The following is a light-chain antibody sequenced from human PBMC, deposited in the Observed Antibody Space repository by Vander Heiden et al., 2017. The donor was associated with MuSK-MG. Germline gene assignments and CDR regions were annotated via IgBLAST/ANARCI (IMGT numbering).Light chain of an antibody. CDR1: QSINSW. Sequence: DIQMTQSPSTLSASVGDRVTITCRASQSINSWLAWYQQKPGKAPKLLIHKASVLHTGVPSRFSGSESGTEFTLTISSLQPDDFATYYCQLDDFYSGTFGGGTKVEIK. J-gene: IGKJ4*01. CDR3: QLDDFYSGT. V-gene: IGKV1-5*03. CDR2: KAS.